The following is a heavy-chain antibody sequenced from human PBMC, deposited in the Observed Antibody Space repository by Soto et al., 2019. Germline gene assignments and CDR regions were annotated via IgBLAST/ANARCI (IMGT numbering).Heavy chain of an antibody. CDR3: ARERGHDPNAFDI. D-gene: IGHD3-16*01. Sequence: ASVKVSCKASGYTFTGYYMHWVRQAPGQGLEWMGWISAYNGDTNYAQKLQGRVTMTTDTSTSTAYMELRSLRSDDTAVYYCARERGHDPNAFDIWGQGTMVTVSS. J-gene: IGHJ3*02. V-gene: IGHV1-18*04. CDR1: GYTFTGYY. CDR2: ISAYNGDT.